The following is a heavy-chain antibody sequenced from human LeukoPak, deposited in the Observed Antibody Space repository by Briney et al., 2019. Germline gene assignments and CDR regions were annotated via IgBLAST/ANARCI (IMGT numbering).Heavy chain of an antibody. Sequence: ASVKVSCKASGYTFTSYYIHWVRQAPGQGLEWMGIINPSGASTTYAQKFQGRVTMARDTSTSTVYMDLSSLRSEDTAVYYCARNYYGSGSYAFDIWGQGTVVAVSS. D-gene: IGHD3-10*01. CDR1: GYTFTSYY. V-gene: IGHV1-46*01. J-gene: IGHJ3*02. CDR3: ARNYYGSGSYAFDI. CDR2: INPSGAST.